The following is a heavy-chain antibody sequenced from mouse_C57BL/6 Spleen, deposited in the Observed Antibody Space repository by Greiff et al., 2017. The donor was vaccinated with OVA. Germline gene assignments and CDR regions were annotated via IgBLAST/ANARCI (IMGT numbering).Heavy chain of an antibody. CDR2: ISYDGSN. CDR1: GYSITSGYY. J-gene: IGHJ2*01. CDR3: AKGLRRFDY. Sequence: ESGPGLVKPSQSLSLTCSVTGYSITSGYYWNWIRQFPGNKLEWMGYISYDGSNNYNPSLKNRISITRDTSKNQFFLKLNSVTTEDTATYYCAKGLRRFDYWGQGTTLTVSS. D-gene: IGHD2-2*01. V-gene: IGHV3-6*01.